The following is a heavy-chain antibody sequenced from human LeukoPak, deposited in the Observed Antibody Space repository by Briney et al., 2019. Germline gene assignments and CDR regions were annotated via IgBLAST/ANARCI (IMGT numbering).Heavy chain of an antibody. V-gene: IGHV4-34*01. CDR2: INHSGST. CDR1: GGSFSGYY. J-gene: IGHJ4*02. Sequence: SETLSLTCAVYGGSFSGYYWSWTRQPPGKGLEWIGEINHSGSTNYNPSLKSRVTISVDTSKNQFSLKLSSVTAADTAVYYCALGFGELLWDYWGQGTLVTVSS. CDR3: ALGFGELLWDY. D-gene: IGHD3-10*01.